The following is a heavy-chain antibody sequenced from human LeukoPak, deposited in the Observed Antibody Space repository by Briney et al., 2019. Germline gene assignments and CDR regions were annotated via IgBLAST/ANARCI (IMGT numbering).Heavy chain of an antibody. CDR3: ARPQPLYGSGSYYNVDAFDI. D-gene: IGHD3-10*01. J-gene: IGHJ3*02. Sequence: PSETPSLTCTVPSGSLSTSNYYSGWARQPPGKALEWNGNIFYSGRTYYSPSLKSRVTISLDTSRNQFSLKLNSVTAADTAVYYCARPQPLYGSGSYYNVDAFDIWGQGTMVTVSS. V-gene: IGHV4-39*07. CDR1: SGSLSTSNYY. CDR2: IFYSGRT.